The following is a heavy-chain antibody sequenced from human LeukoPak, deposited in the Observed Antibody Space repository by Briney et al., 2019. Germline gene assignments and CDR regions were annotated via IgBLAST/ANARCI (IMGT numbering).Heavy chain of an antibody. CDR3: ARGQGPQYGDYYYYYMDV. J-gene: IGHJ6*03. Sequence: GGSLRLSCAASGFTFSDYYMSWIRQAPGKGLEWVSYISSSGSTIYYADSVKGRFTISRDNAKNTLYLQMNSLRAEDTAVYYCARGQGPQYGDYYYYYMDVWGKGTTVTISS. CDR1: GFTFSDYY. CDR2: ISSSGSTI. V-gene: IGHV3-11*04. D-gene: IGHD4-17*01.